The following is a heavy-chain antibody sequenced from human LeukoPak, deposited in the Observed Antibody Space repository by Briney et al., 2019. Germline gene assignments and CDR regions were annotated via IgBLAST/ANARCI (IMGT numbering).Heavy chain of an antibody. Sequence: GGSLRLSCAASEFTFSNAWMNWVRQAPGKGLEWVGRIKSKTDGGTTDYAAPVKGRFTISRDDSKNTLYLQMNSLKTEDTAVYYCTTLFRWLRKNDYWGQGTLVTVSS. J-gene: IGHJ4*02. V-gene: IGHV3-15*01. D-gene: IGHD5-24*01. CDR1: EFTFSNAW. CDR3: TTLFRWLRKNDY. CDR2: IKSKTDGGTT.